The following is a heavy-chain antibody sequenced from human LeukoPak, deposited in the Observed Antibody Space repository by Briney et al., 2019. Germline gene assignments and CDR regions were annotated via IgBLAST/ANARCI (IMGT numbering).Heavy chain of an antibody. D-gene: IGHD5-12*01. CDR1: GFTFSGFA. J-gene: IGHJ4*02. Sequence: GGSLRLPCAASGFTFSGFAMHWVRQASGKGLEWVGRIRSKANSYATAYAASVKGRFTISRDDSKNTLYLQMNSLGAEDTAVYYCAKEVATILDYFDYWGQGTLVTVSS. CDR3: AKEVATILDYFDY. CDR2: IRSKANSYAT. V-gene: IGHV3-73*01.